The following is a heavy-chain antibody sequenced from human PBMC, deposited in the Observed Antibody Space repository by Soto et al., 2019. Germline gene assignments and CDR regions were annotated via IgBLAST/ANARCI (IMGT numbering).Heavy chain of an antibody. CDR1: GGTFSSYT. Sequence: QVQLVQSGAEVKKPGSSVKVSCKASGGTFSSYTISWVRQAPGQGLEWMGRIIPILGIANYAQKFQGRVTITADKSTSTAYMELSSLRSEDTAVYYCAREVTYYYDSSGGRADWYFDLWGRGTLVTVSS. CDR3: AREVTYYYDSSGGRADWYFDL. D-gene: IGHD3-22*01. CDR2: IIPILGIA. J-gene: IGHJ2*01. V-gene: IGHV1-69*08.